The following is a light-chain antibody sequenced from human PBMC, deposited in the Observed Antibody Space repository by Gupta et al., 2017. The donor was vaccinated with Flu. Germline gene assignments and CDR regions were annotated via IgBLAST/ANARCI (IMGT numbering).Light chain of an antibody. CDR2: LGS. Sequence: DIVMTQSPLSLPVTPGEPASISCRSSQSLLHSTGYNYLDWYLQKPGHSPQLLIYLGSNRASGVPDRFSGSGSGTDFTLKISRVEAEDVGVYYCVQALQTLWTFGQGTKVEIK. CDR1: QSLLHSTGYNY. V-gene: IGKV2-28*01. CDR3: VQALQTLWT. J-gene: IGKJ1*01.